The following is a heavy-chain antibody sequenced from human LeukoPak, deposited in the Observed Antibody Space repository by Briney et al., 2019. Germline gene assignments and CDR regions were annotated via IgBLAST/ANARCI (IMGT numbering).Heavy chain of an antibody. Sequence: PSGTLSLTCAVPGDSISNNYWWRWVRQFPGKGLEWIGEIYRSGSTNYNPSLKSRVTISVDTSKNQFSLKLSSVTAADTAVYYCARWLRLYYFDYWGQGTLVTVSS. CDR2: IYRSGST. CDR3: ARWLRLYYFDY. CDR1: GDSISNNYW. J-gene: IGHJ4*02. D-gene: IGHD5-12*01. V-gene: IGHV4-4*02.